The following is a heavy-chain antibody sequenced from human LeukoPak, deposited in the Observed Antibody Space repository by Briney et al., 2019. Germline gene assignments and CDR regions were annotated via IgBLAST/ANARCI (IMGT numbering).Heavy chain of an antibody. Sequence: GGSLRLSCVAPGYTVRRDVMCTVRQAPGKGLEWVSAISGSGTNTYYADAVKGRFTISRDNSKNTLYLQMNNLRAEDTAVYYCVTPRRTVATGAVYWGQGTLVTVSS. D-gene: IGHD4-23*01. J-gene: IGHJ4*02. CDR2: ISGSGTNT. V-gene: IGHV3-23*01. CDR1: GYTVRRDV. CDR3: VTPRRTVATGAVY.